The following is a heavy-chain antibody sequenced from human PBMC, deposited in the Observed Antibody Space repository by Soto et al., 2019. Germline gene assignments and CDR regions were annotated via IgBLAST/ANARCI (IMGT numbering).Heavy chain of an antibody. CDR3: AGGGVRGVITRTRDYYGMDV. Sequence: PGXSLNISCKGSGYSFTSYWLGWLRQMSVKGLGWRVIIYPGDSDTRYSPSFQGQVTISADKSISTAYLQWSSLKASDTAMYYCAGGGVRGVITRTRDYYGMDVWGQGTTVTVSS. J-gene: IGHJ6*02. D-gene: IGHD3-10*01. CDR1: GYSFTSYW. CDR2: IYPGDSDT. V-gene: IGHV5-51*01.